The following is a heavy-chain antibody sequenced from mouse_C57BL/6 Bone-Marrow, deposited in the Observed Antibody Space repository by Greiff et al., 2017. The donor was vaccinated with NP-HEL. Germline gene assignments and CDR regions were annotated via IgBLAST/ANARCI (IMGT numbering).Heavy chain of an antibody. CDR3: ARYDGYSVDY. Sequence: VQLQQSGPELVKPGASVKISCKASGYSFTGYYMNWVKQSPEKSLEWIGEINPSTGGTTYNQKFKAKATLTVDKSSSTAYMQLKSLTSEDSAVYYCARYDGYSVDYWGQGTTLTVSS. CDR2: INPSTGGT. J-gene: IGHJ2*01. D-gene: IGHD2-3*01. V-gene: IGHV1-42*01. CDR1: GYSFTGYY.